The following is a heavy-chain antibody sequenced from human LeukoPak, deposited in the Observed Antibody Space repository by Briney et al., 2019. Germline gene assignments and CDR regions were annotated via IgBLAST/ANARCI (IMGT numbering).Heavy chain of an antibody. J-gene: IGHJ6*03. D-gene: IGHD3-10*01. CDR3: ARGVLLWFGELLARYYYYYMDV. Sequence: SVKVSRKASGGTFSSYAISWVRQAPGQGLEWMGGIIPIFGTANYAQKFQGRVTITADESTSTAYMELSSLRSEDTAVYYCARGVLLWFGELLARYYYYYMDVWGKGTTVTISS. CDR1: GGTFSSYA. V-gene: IGHV1-69*13. CDR2: IIPIFGTA.